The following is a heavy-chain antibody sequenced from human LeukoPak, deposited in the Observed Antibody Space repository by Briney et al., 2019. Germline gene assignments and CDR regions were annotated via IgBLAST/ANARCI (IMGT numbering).Heavy chain of an antibody. CDR2: IWYDGSNK. J-gene: IGHJ4*02. CDR1: GYTLSELS. V-gene: IGHV3-33*01. CDR3: ARDPTGTLDY. Sequence: SCKVSGYTLSELSMHWVRQAPGKGLEWVAVIWYDGSNKYYADSVKGRFTISRDNSKNTLYLQMNSLRAEDTAVYYCARDPTGTLDYWGQGTLVTVSS. D-gene: IGHD1-14*01.